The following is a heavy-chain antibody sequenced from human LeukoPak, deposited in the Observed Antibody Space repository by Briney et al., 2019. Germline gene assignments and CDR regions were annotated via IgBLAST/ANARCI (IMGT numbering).Heavy chain of an antibody. J-gene: IGHJ4*02. Sequence: GGSLRLSCAASGFTFSSYGMHWVRQAPGKGLEWVAVIWYDGSNKYYADSVKGRFTISRDNSKNTLYLQMNSLRAEDTAVYYCAREGYYDSSGYLPDYWGQGTLVTVSS. D-gene: IGHD3-22*01. CDR2: IWYDGSNK. V-gene: IGHV3-33*01. CDR1: GFTFSSYG. CDR3: AREGYYDSSGYLPDY.